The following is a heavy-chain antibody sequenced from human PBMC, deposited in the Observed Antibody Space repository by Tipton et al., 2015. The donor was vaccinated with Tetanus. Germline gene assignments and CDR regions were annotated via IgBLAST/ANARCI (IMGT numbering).Heavy chain of an antibody. V-gene: IGHV3-33*06. CDR2: IWYDGINK. CDR1: GITLSDFG. J-gene: IGHJ6*02. Sequence: SGITLSDFGMHWVRQAPGKGLEWVAVIWYDGINKHYADSVKGRFTVSRDISKNTLYLQMNSLRAEDTAVYYCAKDHSVTTAYYYYYGMDVWGQGTTVTVSS. D-gene: IGHD4-17*01. CDR3: AKDHSVTTAYYYYYGMDV.